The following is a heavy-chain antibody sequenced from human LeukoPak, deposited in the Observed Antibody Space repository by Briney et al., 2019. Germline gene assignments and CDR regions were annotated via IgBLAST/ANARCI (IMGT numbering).Heavy chain of an antibody. Sequence: GASVKVSCKASGYTFTSNYMHWVRQAPGQGLEWMGVIAPSSGTTSYAQKFQGRVTMTRDTSISTAYMELSRLRSDDTAVYYCAKTKKLELPDYWGQGTLVTVSS. D-gene: IGHD1-7*01. J-gene: IGHJ4*02. CDR1: GYTFTSNY. CDR3: AKTKKLELPDY. V-gene: IGHV1-2*02. CDR2: IAPSSGTT.